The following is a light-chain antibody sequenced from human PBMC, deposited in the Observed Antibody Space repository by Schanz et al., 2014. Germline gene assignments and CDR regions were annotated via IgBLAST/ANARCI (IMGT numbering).Light chain of an antibody. CDR2: WAS. CDR1: QSVLYSSDNKNY. CDR3: QQYYSTPLT. V-gene: IGKV4-1*01. Sequence: DIVMTQSPDSLAVSLGERATINCKSSQSVLYSSDNKNYLAWYQQKPGQPPKLLIYWASTRESGVPDRFSGGGSGTDFTLTISGLQAEDVAVYYCQQYYSTPLTFGGGTKVEIK. J-gene: IGKJ4*01.